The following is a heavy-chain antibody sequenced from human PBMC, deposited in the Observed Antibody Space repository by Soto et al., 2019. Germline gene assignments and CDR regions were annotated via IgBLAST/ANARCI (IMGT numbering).Heavy chain of an antibody. CDR2: IYSGGST. CDR1: GFSVSSSD. V-gene: IGHV3-53*01. D-gene: IGHD6-6*01. CDR3: GNSSTKAYHFAMDV. Sequence: GGSLRLSCAASGFSVSSSDMSWVRQVPGEGLEWVSVIYSGGSTHDADYVKGRFSVSRDTSKNTVDLQMNSLRVDDTAVYYCGNSSTKAYHFAMDVWGQGTAVTVSS. J-gene: IGHJ6*02.